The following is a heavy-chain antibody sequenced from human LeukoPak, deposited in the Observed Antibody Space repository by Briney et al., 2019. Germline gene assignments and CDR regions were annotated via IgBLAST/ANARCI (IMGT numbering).Heavy chain of an antibody. CDR2: IQYDGTVE. D-gene: IGHD6-19*01. V-gene: IGHV3-30*02. CDR3: GRGAAVAVDH. J-gene: IGHJ4*02. CDR1: GFTFSSYA. Sequence: PGGSPRLSCAASGFTFSSYAMSWVRQAPGRGLEYVAFIQYDGTVEYYADSVKGRFTMSGDKSKNTLYLHVNSLRREDTAVYFCGRGAAVAVDHWGQGTLVSVSS.